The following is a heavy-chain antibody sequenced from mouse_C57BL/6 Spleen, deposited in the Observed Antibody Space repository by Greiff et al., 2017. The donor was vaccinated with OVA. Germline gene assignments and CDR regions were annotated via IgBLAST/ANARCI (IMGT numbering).Heavy chain of an antibody. Sequence: EVQLVESGGGLVKPGGSLKLSCAASGFTFSSYAMSWVRQTPGKRLEWVGTISDGGSYTYYPDNVKGRFTISRDNDKNNLYLQMSHLKSEDTAMYYCAREGDGYYPAWFAYWGQGTLVTVSA. D-gene: IGHD2-3*01. J-gene: IGHJ3*01. CDR3: AREGDGYYPAWFAY. CDR1: GFTFSSYA. V-gene: IGHV5-4*01. CDR2: ISDGGSYT.